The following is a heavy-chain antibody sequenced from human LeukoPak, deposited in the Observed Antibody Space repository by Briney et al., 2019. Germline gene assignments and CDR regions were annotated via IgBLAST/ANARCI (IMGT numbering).Heavy chain of an antibody. CDR1: RFTFSSYA. CDR2: ISGGGSGT. D-gene: IGHD3-22*01. Sequence: GGSLRLSYAPSRFTFSSYAMSWVRQAPGKGLEWVAVISGGGSGTYYADSVRGRFTISRDNSKNTVYLQMNSLRAEDTAIYYCAKAVGSSCYFSRDAFDIWGQGTMVTVSS. V-gene: IGHV3-23*01. J-gene: IGHJ3*02. CDR3: AKAVGSSCYFSRDAFDI.